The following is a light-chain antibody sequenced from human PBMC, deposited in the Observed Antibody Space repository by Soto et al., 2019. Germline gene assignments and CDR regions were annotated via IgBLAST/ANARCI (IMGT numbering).Light chain of an antibody. CDR3: SSYTNNTRV. CDR2: DVS. V-gene: IGLV2-14*03. J-gene: IGLJ3*02. CDR1: SSDGGSYNR. Sequence: QSALTQPASVSGSPGQSIIISCTGTSSDGGSYNRVSWYQQHPGKAPKLMIYDVSNRPSGVSDRFSGSKSASTASLTISGLQPEDEADYYCSSYTNNTRVFGGGTKVTVL.